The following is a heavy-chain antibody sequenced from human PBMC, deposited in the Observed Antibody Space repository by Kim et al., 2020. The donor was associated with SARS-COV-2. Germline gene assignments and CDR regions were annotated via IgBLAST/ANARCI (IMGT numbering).Heavy chain of an antibody. CDR2: IYYSGST. Sequence: SETLSLTCTVSGGSISSYYWSWIRQPPGKGLEWIGYIYYSGSTNYNPSLKSRVPISVDTSKNQFSLKLSSVTAADTAVYYCARSGYYDSSGYYYFDYWGQGTLVTVSS. D-gene: IGHD3-22*01. J-gene: IGHJ4*02. CDR3: ARSGYYDSSGYYYFDY. CDR1: GGSISSYY. V-gene: IGHV4-59*13.